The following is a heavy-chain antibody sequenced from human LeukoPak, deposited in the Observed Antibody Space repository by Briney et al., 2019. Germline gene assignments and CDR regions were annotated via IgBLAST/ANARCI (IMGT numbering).Heavy chain of an antibody. V-gene: IGHV1-18*03. D-gene: IGHD3-22*01. CDR2: ISAYNGNT. CDR1: GYTFTSYG. Sequence: ASVKVSCKASGYTFTSYGISWVRQAPGQGLEWMGWISAYNGNTNYAQKLQGRVTMTRDTSTSTAYMELSSQRSEDIDVYYCASPPPSITMIVVVIIGGTLGIEDYWGQGTLVTVSS. J-gene: IGHJ4*02. CDR3: ASPPPSITMIVVVIIGGTLGIEDY.